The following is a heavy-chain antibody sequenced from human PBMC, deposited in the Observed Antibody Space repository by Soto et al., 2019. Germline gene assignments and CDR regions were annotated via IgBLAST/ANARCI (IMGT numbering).Heavy chain of an antibody. Sequence: QVQLVESGGGVVQPGRSLRLSCAASGFTFSSYGMHWVRQAPGKGLEWVAVISYDGSNTYYADSVKGRFTISRDNSKNTLYLQMNSLRAEDTAVYYCAKDLPIAAAGYGMDVWSQGTTVTVSS. V-gene: IGHV3-30*18. D-gene: IGHD6-13*01. CDR3: AKDLPIAAAGYGMDV. CDR1: GFTFSSYG. CDR2: ISYDGSNT. J-gene: IGHJ6*02.